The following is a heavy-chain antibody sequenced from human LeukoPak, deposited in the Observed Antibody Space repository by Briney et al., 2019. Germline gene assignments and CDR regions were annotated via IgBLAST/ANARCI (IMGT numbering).Heavy chain of an antibody. Sequence: QTGGSLRLSCAASGFTFSSYGMHWVRQAPGKGLEWVSSISDSGGSTYYADSVKGRFTISRDNSKNTLYLQMNSLRAEDTAVYYCAKGVYSSSWYYFDYWGQGTLVTVSS. J-gene: IGHJ4*02. CDR3: AKGVYSSSWYYFDY. D-gene: IGHD6-13*01. CDR2: ISDSGGST. CDR1: GFTFSSYG. V-gene: IGHV3-23*01.